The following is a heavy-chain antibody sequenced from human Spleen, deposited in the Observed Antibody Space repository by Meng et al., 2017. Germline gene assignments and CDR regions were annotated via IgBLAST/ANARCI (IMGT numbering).Heavy chain of an antibody. V-gene: IGHV4-4*02. CDR2: IYHSGST. D-gene: IGHD1-26*01. CDR1: GGSISSCNW. Sequence: QVQLQESGPGLVKPSGTLSLTCAVSGGSISSCNWWSWLRQPRGKGLVWIGEIYHSGSTNYNPSFKSRVTISLDKSKNQFSLKLSSVTAADTAVYYCAREASGTYYYWGQGTLVTVSS. J-gene: IGHJ4*02. CDR3: AREASGTYYY.